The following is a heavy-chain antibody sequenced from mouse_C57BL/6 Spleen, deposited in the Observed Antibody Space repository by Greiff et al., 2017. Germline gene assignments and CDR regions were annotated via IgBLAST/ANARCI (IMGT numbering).Heavy chain of an antibody. CDR2: IRNKDKGYTT. CDR1: GSPFTDSY. D-gene: IGHD2-1*01. J-gene: IGHJ1*03. V-gene: IGHV7-3*01. CDR3: ARLYGNYVWYFEV. Sequence: DVHLVESGGGLVRPGGSLSLSCAASGSPFTDSYMSWFRRPPGKALGWLGFIRNKDKGYTTEYSASVKGRFTISRDNSHSILYLQMKAQRAEDSATYCCARLYGNYVWYFEVWGTGTTVTVAS.